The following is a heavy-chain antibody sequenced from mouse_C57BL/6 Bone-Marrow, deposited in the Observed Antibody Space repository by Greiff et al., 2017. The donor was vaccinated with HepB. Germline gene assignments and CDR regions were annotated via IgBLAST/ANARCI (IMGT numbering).Heavy chain of an antibody. CDR1: GFTFTDYY. D-gene: IGHD2-5*01. V-gene: IGHV7-3*01. J-gene: IGHJ2*01. Sequence: EVQLVESGGGLVQPGGSLSLSCAASGFTFTDYYMSWVRQPPGKALEWLGFIRSKANGYTTEYSASVKGRFTISRDNSQSILYLQMNALRAEDSATYYCARWDSNFDYWGQGTTLTVSS. CDR3: ARWDSNFDY. CDR2: IRSKANGYTT.